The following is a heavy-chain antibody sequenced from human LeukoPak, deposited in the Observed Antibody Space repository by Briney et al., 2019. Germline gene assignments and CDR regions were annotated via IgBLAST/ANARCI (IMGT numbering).Heavy chain of an antibody. CDR2: FDPEDGET. CDR3: ATDRYSSSWYNY. D-gene: IGHD6-13*01. J-gene: IGHJ4*02. V-gene: IGHV1-24*01. CDR1: GYTLTELS. Sequence: ASVKVSCKVSGYTLTELSMHWVRQAPGKGLEWMGGFDPEDGETIYAQKFRGRVTMTEDTSTDTAYMELSSLRSEDTAVYYCATDRYSSSWYNYWGQGTLVTVSS.